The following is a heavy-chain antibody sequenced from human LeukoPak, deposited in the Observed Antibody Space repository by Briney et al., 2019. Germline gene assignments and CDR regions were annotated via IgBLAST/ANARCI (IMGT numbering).Heavy chain of an antibody. J-gene: IGHJ3*02. V-gene: IGHV3-30*04. CDR2: ISYDGSNK. CDR1: GFTFSSYA. D-gene: IGHD5-18*01. Sequence: GGSLRLSCAASGFTFSSYAMHWVRQAPGKGLEWVAVISYDGSNKYYADSVKGRFTISRDNSKNTLYLQMNSLRAEDTAVYYCARAVQPDSFDIWGQGTMVTVSS. CDR3: ARAVQPDSFDI.